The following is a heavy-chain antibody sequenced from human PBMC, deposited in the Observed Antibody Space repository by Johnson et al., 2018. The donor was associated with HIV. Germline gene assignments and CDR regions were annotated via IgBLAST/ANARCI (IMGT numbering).Heavy chain of an antibody. CDR3: ATPTGVGGS. Sequence: QVQLVESWGGLVQPGGSLKLSCAASGFTFSGSAIHWVRQAPGKGLEWVAVISYDGSNTYYADSVKGRFTISRDNSKNTLYLQMNSLRAEDTAVYYCATPTGVGGSWGQGTMVAVSS. CDR1: GFTFSGSA. V-gene: IGHV3-30*04. CDR2: ISYDGSNT. J-gene: IGHJ3*01. D-gene: IGHD3-3*01.